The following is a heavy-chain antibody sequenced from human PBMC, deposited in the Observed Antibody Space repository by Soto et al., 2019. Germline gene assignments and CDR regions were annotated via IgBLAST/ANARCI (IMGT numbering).Heavy chain of an antibody. J-gene: IGHJ5*02. V-gene: IGHV1-2*04. Sequence: ASVKVSCKASGYSFTDYHIHWVRQAPGQGLEWLGRINPKSGGTSTAQKFQGWVTMTTDTSISTASMELSRLRSDDTAVYYCARGAGSGSYLVSFNWFDPWGQGTMVTVSS. D-gene: IGHD3-10*01. CDR1: GYSFTDYH. CDR2: INPKSGGT. CDR3: ARGAGSGSYLVSFNWFDP.